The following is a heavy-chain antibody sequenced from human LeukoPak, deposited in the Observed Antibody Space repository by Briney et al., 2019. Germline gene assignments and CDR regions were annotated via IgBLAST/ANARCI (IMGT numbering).Heavy chain of an antibody. J-gene: IGHJ4*02. Sequence: SETLSLTCTVSGYSISSGYYWGWIRQPPGKGLEWIGSIYHSGSTYYNPSLKSRVTISVDTSKNQFSLKVSSVTAADTAVYYCARDKGRVYSSSWSFDYWGQGTLVTVSS. CDR3: ARDKGRVYSSSWSFDY. CDR2: IYHSGST. V-gene: IGHV4-38-2*02. D-gene: IGHD6-13*01. CDR1: GYSISSGYY.